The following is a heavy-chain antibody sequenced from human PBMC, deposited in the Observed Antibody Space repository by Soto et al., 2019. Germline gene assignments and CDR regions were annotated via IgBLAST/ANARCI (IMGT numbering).Heavy chain of an antibody. V-gene: IGHV3-53*01. J-gene: IGHJ4*02. D-gene: IGHD3-10*01. CDR3: VKEFRAAFDY. Sequence: GGSLRLSCAASGVTVDSNFMSWVRQAPGKGLEWVSVIFSGGNADYADSVKGRCIMSRAISKNPLYLKMNSLRAEDTAVYFCVKEFRAAFDYWGQGILVTVSS. CDR1: GVTVDSNF. CDR2: IFSGGNA.